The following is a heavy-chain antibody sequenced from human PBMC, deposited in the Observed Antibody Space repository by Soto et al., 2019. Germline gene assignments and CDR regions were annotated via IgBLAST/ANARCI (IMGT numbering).Heavy chain of an antibody. J-gene: IGHJ4*01. V-gene: IGHV1-46*01. Sequence: ASVKVSCKASGYTFTSYYMHWVRQAPGQGLEWMGIINPSGGSTSYAQKFQGRVTMTRDTSTSTVYMELSSLRSEDTAVYYCARDQGSYARSGYPQTPPFDYWGHGTLVTVSS. CDR2: INPSGGST. CDR3: ARDQGSYARSGYPQTPPFDY. D-gene: IGHD3-22*01. CDR1: GYTFTSYY.